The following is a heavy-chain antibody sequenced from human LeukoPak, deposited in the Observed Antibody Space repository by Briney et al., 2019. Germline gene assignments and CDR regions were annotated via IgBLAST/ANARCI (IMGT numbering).Heavy chain of an antibody. V-gene: IGHV1-18*01. Sequence: EASVNVSCKASGDTFTTYGITWVRQAPGQGLEWMGWISGYNGNTEYTQKFQGRVAMTRDTSTSTAYMELRSLRSDDTAVYYCARGLSCSGNTCYAAHFDSWGQGTLVAVSS. D-gene: IGHD2-15*01. J-gene: IGHJ4*02. CDR1: GDTFTTYG. CDR2: ISGYNGNT. CDR3: ARGLSCSGNTCYAAHFDS.